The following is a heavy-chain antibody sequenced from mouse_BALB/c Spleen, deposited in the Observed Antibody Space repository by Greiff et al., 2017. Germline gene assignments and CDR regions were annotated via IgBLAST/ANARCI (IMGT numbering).Heavy chain of an antibody. Sequence: QVQLKQSGPELVKPGASVKISCKASGYAFSSSWMNWVKQRPGQGLEWIGRIYPGDGDTNYNGKFKGKATLTADKSSSTAYMQLSSLTSVDSAVYFCARDGAYWGQGTLVTVSA. D-gene: IGHD2-3*01. V-gene: IGHV1-82*01. CDR3: ARDGAY. CDR2: IYPGDGDT. CDR1: GYAFSSSW. J-gene: IGHJ3*01.